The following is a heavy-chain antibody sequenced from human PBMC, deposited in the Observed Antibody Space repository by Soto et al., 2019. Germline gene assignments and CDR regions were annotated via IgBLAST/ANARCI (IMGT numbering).Heavy chain of an antibody. V-gene: IGHV1-69*13. CDR1: GYTFTSYG. Sequence: SVKVSCKASGYTFTSYGISWVRQAPGQGLEWMVGIIPIFGTANYAQKYQGRVTITADESTSTAYMELSSLRSEDTAVYYCARDQYYDSSGYSSWGQGTLVTVSS. CDR2: IIPIFGTA. J-gene: IGHJ4*02. CDR3: ARDQYYDSSGYSS. D-gene: IGHD3-22*01.